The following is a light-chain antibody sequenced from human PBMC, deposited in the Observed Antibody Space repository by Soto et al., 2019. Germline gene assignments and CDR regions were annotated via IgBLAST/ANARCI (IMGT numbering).Light chain of an antibody. Sequence: DIQMTQSHSTLPASVGDRVTITCRASQSISSWLAWYQQKPGKAPKLLIYKASSLESGVPSRFSGSGSGTECTLTISSLQPDGFATYYCEQYNSYRTFGQGTKVEIK. J-gene: IGKJ1*01. V-gene: IGKV1-5*03. CDR2: KAS. CDR3: EQYNSYRT. CDR1: QSISSW.